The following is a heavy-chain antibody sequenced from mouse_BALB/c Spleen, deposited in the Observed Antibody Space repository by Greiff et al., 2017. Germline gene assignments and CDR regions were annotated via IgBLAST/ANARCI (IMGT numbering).Heavy chain of an antibody. J-gene: IGHJ4*01. D-gene: IGHD2-3*01. CDR1: GFTFTDYY. CDR2: IRNKANGYTT. V-gene: IGHV7-3*02. Sequence: EVQRVESGGGLVQPGGSLRLSCATSGFTFTDYYMSWVRQPPGKALEWLGFIRNKANGYTTEYSASVKGRFTISRDNSESILYLQMNTLRAEDSAIYYCARDNDGYYADMDYWGQGTSVTVSS. CDR3: ARDNDGYYADMDY.